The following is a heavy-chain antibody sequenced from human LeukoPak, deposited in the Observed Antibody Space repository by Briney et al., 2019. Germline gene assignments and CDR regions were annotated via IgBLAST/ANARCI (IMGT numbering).Heavy chain of an antibody. CDR1: GFTFSNYW. V-gene: IGHV3-7*01. J-gene: IGHJ4*02. Sequence: PGGSLRLSCAASGFTFSNYWMTWVRQAPGKGLEWVANIKQDGSEKHYVDSVKGRFTISRDNSKNTLYLQMNSLRAEDTAVYYCAREDDSSGYSLDYWGQGTPVTVSS. CDR3: AREDDSSGYSLDY. D-gene: IGHD3-22*01. CDR2: IKQDGSEK.